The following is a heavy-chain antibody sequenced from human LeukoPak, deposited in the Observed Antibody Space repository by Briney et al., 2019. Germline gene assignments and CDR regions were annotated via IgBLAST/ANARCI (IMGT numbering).Heavy chain of an antibody. CDR2: ISWNGGNT. CDR3: AREGIYCVNGVCNLDN. D-gene: IGHD2-8*01. Sequence: SGGSLTLSCAASGFTFYDYGMSWIRQAPGKGLEWVSGISWNGGNTGYADSVKGRFTISRDNAKNSLFLQVNSLRADDTAFYYCAREGIYCVNGVCNLDNWVQGTMVTVSS. J-gene: IGHJ4*02. CDR1: GFTFYDYG. V-gene: IGHV3-20*04.